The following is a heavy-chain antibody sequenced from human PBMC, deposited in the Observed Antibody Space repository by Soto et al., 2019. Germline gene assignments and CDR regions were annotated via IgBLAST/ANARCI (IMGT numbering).Heavy chain of an antibody. Sequence: SETLSLTCAVYGGSFSGYYWSWIRQPPGKGLEWIGEINHSGSTNYNPSLKSRVTISVDTSKNQFSLKLSSVTAADKAVYYCESQGRIPADRPWGQGTLVTVSS. CDR2: INHSGST. CDR3: ESQGRIPADRP. CDR1: GGSFSGYY. J-gene: IGHJ5*02. V-gene: IGHV4-34*01. D-gene: IGHD2-2*01.